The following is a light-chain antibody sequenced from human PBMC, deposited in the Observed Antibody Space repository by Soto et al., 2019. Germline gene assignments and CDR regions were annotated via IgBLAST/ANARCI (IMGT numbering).Light chain of an antibody. CDR2: DVS. CDR3: SSYTSCSTDVV. V-gene: IGLV2-14*01. Sequence: QSALTQPASVSGSPGQSITISCTGTSSDVGGYNYVSWYQQHPGKAPKLMIYDVSNRPSGVSNRFSGSKSGNTASLTISGLQAEDEADYYCSSYTSCSTDVVFGGGTKLTFL. CDR1: SSDVGGYNY. J-gene: IGLJ2*01.